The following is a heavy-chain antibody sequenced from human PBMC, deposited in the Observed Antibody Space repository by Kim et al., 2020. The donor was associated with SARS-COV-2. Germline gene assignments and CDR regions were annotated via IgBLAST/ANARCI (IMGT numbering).Heavy chain of an antibody. CDR3: VKEVAVAGMPLHGVDV. D-gene: IGHD6-19*01. V-gene: IGHV3-21*06. J-gene: IGHJ6*02. Sequence: GGSLRLSCAASGFTFSSYSMNWVRQAPGKGLEWVALISSSSSNIYYSDSVRGRFTISRDNAKNSLYLQMNSLRAEDTAVYYCVKEVAVAGMPLHGVDVWGQSTTVIAS. CDR2: ISSSSSNI. CDR1: GFTFSSYS.